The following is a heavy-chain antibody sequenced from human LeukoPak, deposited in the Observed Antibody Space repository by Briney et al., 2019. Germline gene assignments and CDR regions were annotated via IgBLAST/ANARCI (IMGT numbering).Heavy chain of an antibody. V-gene: IGHV4-39*01. J-gene: IGHJ4*02. CDR3: ASPVGGRASYYFDY. CDR2: IYYSGST. CDR1: GGSISSSSYY. D-gene: IGHD3-3*01. Sequence: SETLSLTCTVSGGSISSSSYYWGWIRQPPGKGLEWIGSIYYSGSTYYNPSLKSRVTISVGTSKNQFSLKLSSVTAADTAVYYCASPVGGRASYYFDYWGQGTLVTVSS.